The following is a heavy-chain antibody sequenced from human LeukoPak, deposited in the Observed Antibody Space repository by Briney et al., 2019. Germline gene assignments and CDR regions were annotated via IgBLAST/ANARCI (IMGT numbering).Heavy chain of an antibody. J-gene: IGHJ4*02. D-gene: IGHD1-26*01. V-gene: IGHV4-4*02. Sequence: SETLSLTCGVSGGSITSANWWSWVRQPPGQGLEWIGEISLTGRTNYNPSLIGRVIMSLDESRSQLSLTLTSVTAADTAMYYCTRESGPYCPFGYWGQGTLVVVPS. CDR3: TRESGPYCPFGY. CDR2: ISLTGRT. CDR1: GGSITSANW.